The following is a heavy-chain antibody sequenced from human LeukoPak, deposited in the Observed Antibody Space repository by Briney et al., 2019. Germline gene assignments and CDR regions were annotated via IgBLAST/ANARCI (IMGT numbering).Heavy chain of an antibody. CDR2: IYSSGDT. D-gene: IGHD1-26*01. Sequence: SENLSLTCTVSGGSISSYYWDWIRQPAGKGLEWIGRIYSSGDTNYNPSLKSRVTMSVDTSKNQFSLRLSSLTAADTAVYYCARDVGSGGGTYPTYHFDFWGQGTLVTVSS. J-gene: IGHJ4*02. CDR1: GGSISSYY. V-gene: IGHV4-4*07. CDR3: ARDVGSGGGTYPTYHFDF.